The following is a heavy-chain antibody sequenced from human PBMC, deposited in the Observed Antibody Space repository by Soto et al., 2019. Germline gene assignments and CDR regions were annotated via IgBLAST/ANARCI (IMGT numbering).Heavy chain of an antibody. Sequence: EVQLVESGGGLVKPGGSLRLSCAASGFTFSSYSMNWVRQAPGKGLEWVSTITTSSNSIYYADSVNGRFTICRDNAKNSLYLQMNSLRGEDTAVYYCARVRWLASHLWGQGTMVTVSS. D-gene: IGHD6-19*01. J-gene: IGHJ3*01. CDR1: GFTFSSYS. V-gene: IGHV3-21*01. CDR3: ARVRWLASHL. CDR2: ITTSSNSI.